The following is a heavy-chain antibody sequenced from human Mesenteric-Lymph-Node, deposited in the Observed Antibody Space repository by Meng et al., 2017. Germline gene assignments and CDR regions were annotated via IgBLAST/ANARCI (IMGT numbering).Heavy chain of an antibody. V-gene: IGHV3-48*03. CDR1: GFTFSSYE. CDR3: ARDEWFGDPDYYYYGMDV. CDR2: ISSSGSTI. D-gene: IGHD3-10*01. Sequence: GGSLRLSCAASGFTFSSYEMNWVRQAPGKGLEWVSYISSSGSTIYYADSVKGRFTISRDNAKNSLYLQMNSLRAEDTAVYYCARDEWFGDPDYYYYGMDVWGQGTTVTVSS. J-gene: IGHJ6*02.